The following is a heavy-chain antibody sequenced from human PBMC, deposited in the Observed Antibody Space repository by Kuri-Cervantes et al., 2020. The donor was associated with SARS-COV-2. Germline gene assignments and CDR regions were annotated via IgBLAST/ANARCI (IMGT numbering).Heavy chain of an antibody. D-gene: IGHD1-26*01. Sequence: GESLKISCAASGFTFSSYGMHWVRQAPGKGLEWVAVISYDGSNKYYADSVKGRFTISRDNSKSTLYLQMNSLRAEDTAVYYCARRSGSYYSYYFDYWGQGTLVTVSS. CDR3: ARRSGSYYSYYFDY. V-gene: IGHV3-30*03. J-gene: IGHJ4*02. CDR2: ISYDGSNK. CDR1: GFTFSSYG.